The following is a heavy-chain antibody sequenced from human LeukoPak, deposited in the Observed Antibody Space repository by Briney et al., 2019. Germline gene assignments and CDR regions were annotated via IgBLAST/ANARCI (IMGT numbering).Heavy chain of an antibody. Sequence: GGSLRLSCAASGFTFRNYWMSWVRQAPGKGLVWVSRINSDGSSTSYADSVKGRFTISRDNAKNTLYLQMNSLRAEDTAVYYCARGGRYCSSTSCYGQIDYWGQGTLVTVSS. CDR3: ARGGRYCSSTSCYGQIDY. V-gene: IGHV3-74*01. CDR2: INSDGSST. D-gene: IGHD2-2*01. CDR1: GFTFRNYW. J-gene: IGHJ4*02.